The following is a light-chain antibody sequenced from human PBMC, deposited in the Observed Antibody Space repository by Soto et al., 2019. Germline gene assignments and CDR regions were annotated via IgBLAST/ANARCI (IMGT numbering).Light chain of an antibody. CDR1: QDVDKW. V-gene: IGKV1-5*03. J-gene: IGKJ1*01. Sequence: IVMSQSPSSLSASVGDTVTITCRASQDVDKWLAWYQQKPGKAPKLLIYKSSTLNGGVPSRFSAIGSGTEYSLTISGLQPDDGAASYCQQYSSYWTFGQGTMVEIK. CDR2: KSS. CDR3: QQYSSYWT.